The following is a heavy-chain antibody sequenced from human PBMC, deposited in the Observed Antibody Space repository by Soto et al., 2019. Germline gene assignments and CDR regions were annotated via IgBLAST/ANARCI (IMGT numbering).Heavy chain of an antibody. CDR1: GGSVSSGSYY. CDR2: IYYSGST. D-gene: IGHD6-13*01. Sequence: SETLSLTCTVSGGSVSSGSYYWSWIRQPPGKGLEWIGYIYYSGSTNYNPSLKSRVTVAVDTSKNQFSLKLSSVTAADTAVYYCASAGYSSSWYSLGVSALGYYYYYGMDVWGQGTTVTVSS. J-gene: IGHJ6*02. CDR3: ASAGYSSSWYSLGVSALGYYYYYGMDV. V-gene: IGHV4-61*01.